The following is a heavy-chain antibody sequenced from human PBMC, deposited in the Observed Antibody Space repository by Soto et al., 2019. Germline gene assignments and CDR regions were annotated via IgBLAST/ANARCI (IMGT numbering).Heavy chain of an antibody. V-gene: IGHV1-8*01. CDR1: GYTFTSYD. J-gene: IGHJ4*02. CDR3: SREVKPGGYTPPGTSGFDY. D-gene: IGHD5-12*01. CDR2: MNPNSGNT. Sequence: ASVKVSCKASGYTFTSYDINWVRQATGQRHEWMGWMNPNSGNTGYAQKLQGRVTISADESTSTAYMELSSLRSEDTAVYYCSREVKPGGYTPPGTSGFDYWGQGTLVTVSS.